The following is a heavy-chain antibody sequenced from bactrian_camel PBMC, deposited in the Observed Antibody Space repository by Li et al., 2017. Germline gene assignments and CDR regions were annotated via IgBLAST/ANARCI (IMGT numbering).Heavy chain of an antibody. Sequence: HVQLVESGGGLVQPGGSLRLSCAASGFTFSSYWMYWVRQAPGKKREGVASIYSGGGSQYYADSVKGRFTISVDNAKNPVMVYLKMPTLKPDDTAMYYCAAGSWVAGSLDEHDYVHWGQGTQVTVS. CDR2: IYSGGGSQ. CDR1: GFTFSSYW. J-gene: IGHJ4*01. D-gene: IGHD6*01. V-gene: IGHV3S1*01. CDR3: AAGSWVAGSLDEHDYVH.